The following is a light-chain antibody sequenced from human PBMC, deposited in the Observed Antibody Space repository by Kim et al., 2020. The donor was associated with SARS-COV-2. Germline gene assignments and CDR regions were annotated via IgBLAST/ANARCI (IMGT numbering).Light chain of an antibody. CDR1: GSDVGAYNY. CDR3: SSYTGTNKM. CDR2: EVT. V-gene: IGLV2-8*01. Sequence: QSALTQPPSASGSPGQSVTISCTGTGSDVGAYNYVSWYQQHPGTAPKLMIYEVTKRPSGVPDRFSGSKSGNTASLTVSGLQAEDEADYYCSSYTGTNKMFGGGTQLTVL. J-gene: IGLJ3*02.